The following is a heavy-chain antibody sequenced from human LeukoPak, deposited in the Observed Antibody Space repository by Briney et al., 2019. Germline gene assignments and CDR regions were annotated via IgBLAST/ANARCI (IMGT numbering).Heavy chain of an antibody. V-gene: IGHV3-66*02. Sequence: GGSLRLSCAVSGFTVSSNYMSWVRQAPGKGLEWVSVIYSGGSTYYADSVKGRFTISRDNSKNTLYLQMNSLRAEDTAVYYCARVPSGWYVPYWGQGTLVTVSS. CDR2: IYSGGST. J-gene: IGHJ4*02. CDR1: GFTVSSNY. CDR3: ARVPSGWYVPY. D-gene: IGHD6-19*01.